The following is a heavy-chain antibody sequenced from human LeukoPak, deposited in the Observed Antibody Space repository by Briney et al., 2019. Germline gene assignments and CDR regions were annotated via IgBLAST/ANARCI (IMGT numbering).Heavy chain of an antibody. D-gene: IGHD5-12*01. J-gene: IGHJ4*02. CDR2: IYHSGRT. Sequence: SETLSLTCGVSAGSISGTNWWSWVRPPPGKGLEYIGEIYHSGRTNYNPSLKSRVTMSLDKSKNQFSLKLTSVTAADTAVYYCARVDIVTVSLDYWGQGTLVTVSS. CDR3: ARVDIVTVSLDY. V-gene: IGHV4-4*02. CDR1: AGSISGTNW.